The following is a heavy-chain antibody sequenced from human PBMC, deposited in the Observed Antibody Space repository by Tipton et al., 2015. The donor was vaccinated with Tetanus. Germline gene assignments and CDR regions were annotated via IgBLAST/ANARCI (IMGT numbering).Heavy chain of an antibody. Sequence: GLVKPSETLSLTCTVSGASISNNFFYWGWIRQSPGRGLEWIGTIHFGGDTAYNPSLRSRVTISVDTSRNHVSLKMTSVTAADTAVYYCARHTNFWSGYYIVYWGQGTLVTVSS. D-gene: IGHD3-3*01. CDR1: GASISNNFFY. V-gene: IGHV4-39*01. CDR2: IHFGGDT. CDR3: ARHTNFWSGYYIVY. J-gene: IGHJ4*02.